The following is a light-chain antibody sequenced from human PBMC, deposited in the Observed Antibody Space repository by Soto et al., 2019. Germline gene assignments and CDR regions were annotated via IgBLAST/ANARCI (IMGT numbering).Light chain of an antibody. V-gene: IGLV3-21*02. CDR1: VIGSIS. CDR2: DVS. CDR3: QVWDSSSDHVI. Sequence: SYELTQPPSVSVAPGQTASITCGGNVIGSISVHWYQQKPGQAPVLVVFDVSDRPSGIPERFSGSNSRNTATLTISRVEAGDEADYYCQVWDSSSDHVIFGGATKLTVL. J-gene: IGLJ2*01.